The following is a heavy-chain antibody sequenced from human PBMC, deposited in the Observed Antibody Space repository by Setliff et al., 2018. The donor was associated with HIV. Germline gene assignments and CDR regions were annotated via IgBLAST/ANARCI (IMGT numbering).Heavy chain of an antibody. CDR2: IDHRGTT. J-gene: IGHJ4*02. CDR1: GGSFSDYY. D-gene: IGHD6-13*01. Sequence: SETLSLTCAVYGGSFSDYYWSWIRQPPGKGLEWIGEIDHRGTTNYNPSLKSRVTISADPSKNQFSLKVTSVTAADMAVFYCVRENPSVAAAGSSIFDSWGQGTLVTVSS. V-gene: IGHV4-34*01. CDR3: VRENPSVAAAGSSIFDS.